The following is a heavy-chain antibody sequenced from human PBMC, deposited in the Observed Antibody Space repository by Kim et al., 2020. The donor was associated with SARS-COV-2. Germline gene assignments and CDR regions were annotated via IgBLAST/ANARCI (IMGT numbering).Heavy chain of an antibody. Sequence: SVKVSCKASGGTFSSYAISWVRQAPGQGLEWMGGIIPIFGTANYAQKFQGRVTITADESTSTAYMELSSLRSEDTAVYYCARDGRCTNGVCYHTPYWYFDLWGRGTLVTVSS. CDR3: ARDGRCTNGVCYHTPYWYFDL. CDR2: IIPIFGTA. J-gene: IGHJ2*01. D-gene: IGHD2-8*01. CDR1: GGTFSSYA. V-gene: IGHV1-69*13.